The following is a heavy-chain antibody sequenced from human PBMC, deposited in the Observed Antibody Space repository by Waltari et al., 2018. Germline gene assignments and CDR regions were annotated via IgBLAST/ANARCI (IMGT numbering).Heavy chain of an antibody. V-gene: IGHV4-34*01. CDR2: INHSGST. CDR3: ARRGWFGDI. D-gene: IGHD3-10*01. J-gene: IGHJ4*02. CDR1: GGSFSGYY. Sequence: QVQLQQCGAGLLKPSETLSLTCAVSGGSFSGYYWSWLRHPPGKGLEWIGEINHSGSTNYNPSLKSRVTISVDTSKNQFSLKLSSVTAADTAVYYCARRGWFGDIWGQGTLVTVSS.